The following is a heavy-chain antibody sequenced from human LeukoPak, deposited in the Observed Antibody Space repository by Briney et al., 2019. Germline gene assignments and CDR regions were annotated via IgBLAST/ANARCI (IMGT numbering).Heavy chain of an antibody. D-gene: IGHD6-6*01. CDR1: GFTFSTSW. CDR3: ASREAARPVY. V-gene: IGHV3-7*01. J-gene: IGHJ4*02. Sequence: GGSLRLSCAASGFTFSTSWMNWVRQAPGKGLEWVASIKPDGSEKYSVDSVKGRFTISRDNAKNSLYLQMNSLRAEDTAVYYCASREAARPVYWGQGTLVTVSS. CDR2: IKPDGSEK.